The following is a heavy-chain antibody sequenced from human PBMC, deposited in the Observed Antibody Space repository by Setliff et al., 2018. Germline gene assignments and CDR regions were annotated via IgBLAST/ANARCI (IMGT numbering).Heavy chain of an antibody. V-gene: IGHV1-69*15. D-gene: IGHD3-16*01. CDR3: ARELRSPFWHIDY. J-gene: IGHJ4*02. Sequence: VKVSCKASGGSFDSDVITWVRQAPGQGLEWMGRLIPILGKTNYAESFQGRVLITADRSTNTVQMQLSSLRSEDTAIYYCARELRSPFWHIDYWGQGSLVTVSS. CDR1: GGSFDSDV. CDR2: LIPILGKT.